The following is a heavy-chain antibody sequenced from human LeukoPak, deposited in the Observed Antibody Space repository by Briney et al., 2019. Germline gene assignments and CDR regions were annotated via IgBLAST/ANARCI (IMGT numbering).Heavy chain of an antibody. J-gene: IGHJ4*02. Sequence: GGSLGLSCAASGFIFKSYAMSWVRQAPGKGLEWVSGISDGGGTTNYADAVKGRFTISRDKSKNTLFLQMNSLRAEDTAVYYCAKSYGVYLGYFDSWGQGTLVTVSS. CDR2: ISDGGGTT. D-gene: IGHD4-17*01. CDR3: AKSYGVYLGYFDS. CDR1: GFIFKSYA. V-gene: IGHV3-23*01.